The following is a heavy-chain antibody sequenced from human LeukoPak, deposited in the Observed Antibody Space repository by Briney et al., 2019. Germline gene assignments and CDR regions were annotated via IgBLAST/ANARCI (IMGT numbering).Heavy chain of an antibody. V-gene: IGHV4-61*08. CDR3: ARGSFGSSWELDY. CDR1: GDSISGDYY. J-gene: IGHJ4*02. CDR2: IYYSGST. D-gene: IGHD6-13*01. Sequence: PSETLSLTCTVSGDSISGDYYWSWIRQPPGKGLEWIGYIYYSGSTNYNPSLKSRVTISVDTSKNQFSLKLSSVTAADTAVYYCARGSFGSSWELDYWGQGTLVTVSS.